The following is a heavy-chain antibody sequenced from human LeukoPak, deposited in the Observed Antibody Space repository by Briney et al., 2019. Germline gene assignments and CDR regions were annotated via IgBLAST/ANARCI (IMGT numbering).Heavy chain of an antibody. CDR2: IYCSGST. Sequence: SVTLSLTCTVSGGSISSYYWSWIRQPPGKGLEWIGYIYCSGSTNYNPSLKSRVTISVDTSKNQFSLKLSSVTAADTAVYYCARISYYYDSSGYYQYYFDYWGQGTLVTVSS. V-gene: IGHV4-59*08. J-gene: IGHJ4*02. CDR3: ARISYYYDSSGYYQYYFDY. D-gene: IGHD3-22*01. CDR1: GGSISSYY.